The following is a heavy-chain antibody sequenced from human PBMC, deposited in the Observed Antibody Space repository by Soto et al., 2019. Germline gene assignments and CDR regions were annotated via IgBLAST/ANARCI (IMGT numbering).Heavy chain of an antibody. D-gene: IGHD3-10*01. J-gene: IGHJ4*02. Sequence: VGSLRLSCAASGFTFSSYGMHWVRQAPGKGLEWVAVISYDGSNKYYADSVKGRFTISRDNSKNTLYLQMNSLRAEDTAVYYCAKDLGDYWGQGTLVTVSS. CDR3: AKDLGDY. CDR2: ISYDGSNK. CDR1: GFTFSSYG. V-gene: IGHV3-30*18.